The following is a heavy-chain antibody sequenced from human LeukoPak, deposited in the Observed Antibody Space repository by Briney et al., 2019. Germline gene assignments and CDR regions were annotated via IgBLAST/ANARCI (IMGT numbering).Heavy chain of an antibody. V-gene: IGHV1-2*02. CDR3: ARELGYSSSYFGY. Sequence: ASVKVSCKASGYTFTGYYMHWVRQAPGQGLEWMGWINPNSGGTNYAQKFQGRVTMTRDTSISTAYMELSRLRSDDTAVYYCARELGYSSSYFGYWGQGTLVTVSS. D-gene: IGHD6-6*01. CDR2: INPNSGGT. CDR1: GYTFTGYY. J-gene: IGHJ4*02.